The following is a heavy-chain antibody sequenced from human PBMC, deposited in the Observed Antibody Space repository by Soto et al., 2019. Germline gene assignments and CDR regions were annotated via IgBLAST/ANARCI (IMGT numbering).Heavy chain of an antibody. CDR3: ARVEQQLVRSYYYYGMDV. D-gene: IGHD6-13*01. J-gene: IGHJ6*02. CDR1: GFTFSSYG. Sequence: PGGSLRLSCAASGFTFSSYGMHWVRQAPGKGLEWVAVIWYDGSNKYYADSVKGRFTISRDNSKNTLYLQMNSLRAEDTAVYYCARVEQQLVRSYYYYGMDVWGQGSSVTVSS. CDR2: IWYDGSNK. V-gene: IGHV3-33*01.